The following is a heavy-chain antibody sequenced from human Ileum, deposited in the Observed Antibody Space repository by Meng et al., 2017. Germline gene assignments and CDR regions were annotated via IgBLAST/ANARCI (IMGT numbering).Heavy chain of an antibody. CDR3: ARYGGSGSYWHFDP. V-gene: IGHV4-34*02. CDR2: IHHSGST. CDR1: GGSFSGYY. D-gene: IGHD3-10*01. Sequence: QVRLQQWGAGLLKPSETLSPTCAVYGGSFSGYYWTWIRQPPGKGLEWIGEIHHSGSTNYNPSLKSRVTMSIDTSKIQFSLELSSVTAADAAVYYCARYGGSGSYWHFDPWGRGTLVTVSS. J-gene: IGHJ2*01.